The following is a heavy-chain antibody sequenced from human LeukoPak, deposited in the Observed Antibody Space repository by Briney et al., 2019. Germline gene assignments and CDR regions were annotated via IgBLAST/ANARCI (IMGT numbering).Heavy chain of an antibody. D-gene: IGHD2-21*02. CDR2: MNPNSGNT. J-gene: IGHJ4*02. V-gene: IGHV1-8*01. CDR3: ASLYCGGDCPLG. Sequence: WASVTVSFTASGYTFTSYDINWVRQATGQGLEWMGWMNPNSGNTGYAQKFQGRVTMTRNTSISTAYMELSSLRSEDTAVYYCASLYCGGDCPLGWGQGTLVTVSS. CDR1: GYTFTSYD.